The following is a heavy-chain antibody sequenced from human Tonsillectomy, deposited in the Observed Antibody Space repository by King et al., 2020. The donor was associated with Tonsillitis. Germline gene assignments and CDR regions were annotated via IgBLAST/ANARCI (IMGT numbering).Heavy chain of an antibody. CDR2: ISYDGSNK. CDR1: GFTFSSYG. J-gene: IGHJ4*02. D-gene: IGHD2-2*02. CDR3: AKDPPSIQIWPQILPDY. Sequence: VQLVESGGGVVQPGRSLTLSCAASGFTFSSYGMHWVRQAPGKGLEWVAVISYDGSNKYYADSVKGRFTISRDNSKNALYLQLNSLRAEDTAVYYCAKDPPSIQIWPQILPDYWGQGTLVTVSS. V-gene: IGHV3-30*18.